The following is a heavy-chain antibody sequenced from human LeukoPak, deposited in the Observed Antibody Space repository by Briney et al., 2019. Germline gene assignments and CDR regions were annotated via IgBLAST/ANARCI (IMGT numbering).Heavy chain of an antibody. CDR1: GFTFSSYA. CDR2: IIGSGGRT. D-gene: IGHD3-22*01. Sequence: GRSLRLSCAASGFTFSSYAMSWVRQPPGKGLEWVSTIIGSGGRTYYADFVKGRFTISRDNSKNTLYLQMNSLRAEDTAVYYCAKTNLYYDSSGYYSNYFDYWGQGTLVTVSS. CDR3: AKTNLYYDSSGYYSNYFDY. V-gene: IGHV3-23*01. J-gene: IGHJ4*02.